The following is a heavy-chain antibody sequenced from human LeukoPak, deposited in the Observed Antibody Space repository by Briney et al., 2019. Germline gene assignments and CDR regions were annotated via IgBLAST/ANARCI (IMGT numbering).Heavy chain of an antibody. CDR2: IYYSWST. CDR1: GGSVSSGSYY. Sequence: SETLSLTCTVSGGSVSSGSYYWSWIRQPPGKGLEWIGYIYYSWSTNYNPSLKSRVTISVDTSKNQFSLKLSSVTAADTAVCYCAAEVGDYVDYWGQGTLVTVSS. D-gene: IGHD1-26*01. CDR3: AAEVGDYVDY. V-gene: IGHV4-61*01. J-gene: IGHJ4*02.